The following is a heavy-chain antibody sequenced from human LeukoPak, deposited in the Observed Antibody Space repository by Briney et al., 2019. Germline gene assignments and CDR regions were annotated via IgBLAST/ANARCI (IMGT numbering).Heavy chain of an antibody. Sequence: GGSLRLSCAASGFTFSSYWMYWVRQAPGKGLVWVSRINSDGSSTTYADSVKGRFTISRDNAKNTLYLQMNSLRAEDTAVYYCAGPYSTSWYALGYWGQGTLVTVSS. CDR3: AGPYSTSWYALGY. V-gene: IGHV3-74*01. CDR2: INSDGSST. D-gene: IGHD6-13*01. J-gene: IGHJ4*02. CDR1: GFTFSSYW.